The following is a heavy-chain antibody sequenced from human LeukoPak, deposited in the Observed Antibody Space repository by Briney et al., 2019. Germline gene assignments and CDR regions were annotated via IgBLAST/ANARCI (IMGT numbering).Heavy chain of an antibody. Sequence: ASVKVSCKVSGYSLSELSTHWVRQAPGQGLEWMGGFDPGDDETIYAQKFQGRVTMTEDTSTDTAYLELSSLRSEDTAVYYCARSLEYSSSSGPLDYWGQGTLVTVSS. V-gene: IGHV1-24*01. CDR3: ARSLEYSSSSGPLDY. CDR2: FDPGDDET. D-gene: IGHD6-6*01. J-gene: IGHJ4*02. CDR1: GYSLSELS.